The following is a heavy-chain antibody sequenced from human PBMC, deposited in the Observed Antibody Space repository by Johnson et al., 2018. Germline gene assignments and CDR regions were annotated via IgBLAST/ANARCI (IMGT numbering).Heavy chain of an antibody. V-gene: IGHV3-11*01. CDR1: GFTFSDYY. J-gene: IGHJ1*01. CDR2: ISSSGSTI. D-gene: IGHD6-13*01. CDR3: ARKGAGYTSSWYYFQH. Sequence: QVQLVESGGGLVQPGGSLRLSCAASGFTFSDYYMTWIRQAPGRGLEWVSYISSSGSTIYYADSVKGRFTISRDNAKNSLFLQMNSLRAEDTAVYYCARKGAGYTSSWYYFQHWGQGTLVTVSS.